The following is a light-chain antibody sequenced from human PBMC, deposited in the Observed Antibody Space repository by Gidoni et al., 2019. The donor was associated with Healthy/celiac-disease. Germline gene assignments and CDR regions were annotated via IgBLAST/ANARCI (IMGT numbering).Light chain of an antibody. Sequence: QSALTQPRSVSGSPGPSVTISCTGTSSDVGGYNYVSWYQQHPGNAPKLMIYDVSKRPSGVPDRFSGSKSGNTASLTISGLQAEDEADYYCCSHAGIVVFGGGTKLTVL. CDR1: SSDVGGYNY. CDR3: CSHAGIVV. V-gene: IGLV2-11*01. CDR2: DVS. J-gene: IGLJ2*01.